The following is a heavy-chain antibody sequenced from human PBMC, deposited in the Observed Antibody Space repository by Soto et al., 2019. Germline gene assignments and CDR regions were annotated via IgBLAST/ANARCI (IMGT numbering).Heavy chain of an antibody. D-gene: IGHD2-15*01. Sequence: GGSLRLSCAASGFSISGYSMSWVRQAPGKGLEWVSSISRSSTNINYADSVKGRFTISRDNAKNSLYLQMNSLRAEDTAVYYCARLYCSGANCYPYPYHMDFWGKGTTVTVS. V-gene: IGHV3-21*01. CDR3: ARLYCSGANCYPYPYHMDF. J-gene: IGHJ6*03. CDR2: ISRSSTNI. CDR1: GFSISGYS.